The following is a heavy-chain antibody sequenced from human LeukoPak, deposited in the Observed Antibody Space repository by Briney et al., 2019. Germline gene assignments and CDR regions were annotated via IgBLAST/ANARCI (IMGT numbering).Heavy chain of an antibody. Sequence: PGGSLRLSCAASGFTFSSYAMSWVRQAPGKGLEWVSGINWNGGSTGYADSVKGRFTISRDNAKNSLYLQMNSLRAEDTAVYYCAKDRQYSYNYFDYWGQGTLVTVSS. V-gene: IGHV3-20*04. D-gene: IGHD5-18*01. CDR1: GFTFSSYA. CDR3: AKDRQYSYNYFDY. CDR2: INWNGGST. J-gene: IGHJ4*02.